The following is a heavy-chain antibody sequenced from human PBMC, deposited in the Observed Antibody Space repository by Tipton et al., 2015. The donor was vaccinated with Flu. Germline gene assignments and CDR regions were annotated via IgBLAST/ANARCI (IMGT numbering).Heavy chain of an antibody. Sequence: QLVQSGAEVKKPGASVKVSCKASGYTFTSYDINWVRQATGQGLEWMGWMNPNSGNTGYAQKFQGRVTMTRNTSIGTAYMELSSLRSEDTAVYYCARGFVVVPAALYYYGMDVWGQGTTVTVSS. CDR2: MNPNSGNT. CDR1: GYTFTSYD. D-gene: IGHD2-2*01. V-gene: IGHV1-8*01. J-gene: IGHJ6*02. CDR3: ARGFVVVPAALYYYGMDV.